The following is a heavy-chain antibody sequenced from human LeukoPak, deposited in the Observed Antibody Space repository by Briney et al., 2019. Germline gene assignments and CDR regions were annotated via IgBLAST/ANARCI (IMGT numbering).Heavy chain of an antibody. CDR2: IYPRDGST. V-gene: IGHV1-46*01. CDR1: GYTFTSNY. CDR3: ARGGWGYCSSTSCYGVRGYYYYGMDV. Sequence: ASAKVSCKASGYTFTSNYIHWVRQAPGQGLEWMGMIYPRDGSTSYAQKFQGRVTMTRNTSISTAYMELSSLRSEDTAVYYCARGGWGYCSSTSCYGVRGYYYYGMDVWGQGTTVTVSS. D-gene: IGHD2-2*01. J-gene: IGHJ6*02.